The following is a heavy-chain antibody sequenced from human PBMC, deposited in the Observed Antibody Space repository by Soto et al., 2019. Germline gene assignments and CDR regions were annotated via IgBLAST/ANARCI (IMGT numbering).Heavy chain of an antibody. Sequence: EVQLVQSGAEVKKAGESLKISCKASGNRFWIAWVRQMPGKGLEWMGIIYLGDSDTRYSPSFQGQVTISADKSITSAYLQWSSLKASDTAMYYCASPKGPDSGPLFDWGQGTLVTVSS. CDR2: IYLGDSDT. CDR1: GNRFW. J-gene: IGHJ4*02. V-gene: IGHV5-51*01. D-gene: IGHD5-12*01. CDR3: ASPKGPDSGPLFD.